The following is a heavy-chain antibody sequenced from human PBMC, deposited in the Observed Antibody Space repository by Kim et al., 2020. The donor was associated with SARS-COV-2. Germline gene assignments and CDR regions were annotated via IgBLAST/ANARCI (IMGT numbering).Heavy chain of an antibody. CDR3: ARVEQLVDFFSSYYYGMDV. CDR2: FSAHNGNT. Sequence: ASVKVSCKASGYTFTSYGISWVRQAPGQGLEWMGWFSAHNGNTNYAQKLQGRVTMSTDTSTSTAYMELRSLRSDDTAVYYCARVEQLVDFFSSYYYGMDVWGQGTTVTVSS. J-gene: IGHJ6*02. D-gene: IGHD6-6*01. CDR1: GYTFTSYG. V-gene: IGHV1-18*01.